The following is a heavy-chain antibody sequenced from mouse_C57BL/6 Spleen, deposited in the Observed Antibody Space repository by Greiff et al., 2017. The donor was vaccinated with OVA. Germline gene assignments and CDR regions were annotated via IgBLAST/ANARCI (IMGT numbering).Heavy chain of an antibody. CDR1: GFTFSDYG. J-gene: IGHJ4*01. CDR3: AREVTTDYYAMDY. V-gene: IGHV5-17*01. D-gene: IGHD2-2*01. CDR2: ISSGSSTI. Sequence: DVMLVESGGGLVKPGGSLKLSCAASGFTFSDYGMHWVRQAPEKGLEWVAYISSGSSTIYYADTVKGRFTISRDNAKNTLFLQMTSLRSEDTAMYYCAREVTTDYYAMDYWGQGTSVTVSS.